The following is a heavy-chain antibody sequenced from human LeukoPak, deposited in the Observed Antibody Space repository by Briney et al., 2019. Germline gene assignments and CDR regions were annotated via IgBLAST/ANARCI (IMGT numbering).Heavy chain of an antibody. CDR2: IYYSGST. D-gene: IGHD3-3*01. V-gene: IGHV4-59*08. CDR1: GGSISSYY. J-gene: IGHJ3*02. CDR3: ATHYSSTYYDFWSGQTDAFDI. Sequence: PSETLSLTCTVSGGSISSYYWSWIRQPPGKGLAWIGYIYYSGSTNYNPSLKSRVTISVDTSKNQFSLKLSSVTAADTAVYYCATHYSSTYYDFWSGQTDAFDIWGQGTMVTVSS.